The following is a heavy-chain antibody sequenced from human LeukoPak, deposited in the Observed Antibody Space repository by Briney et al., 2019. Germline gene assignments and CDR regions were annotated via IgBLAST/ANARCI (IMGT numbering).Heavy chain of an antibody. CDR2: IYHSGST. CDR1: GGSISNNNW. Sequence: SETLSLTCAVSGGSISNNNWWSWVRQPPGKGLEWIGEIYHSGSTNYNPSLKSRVTISVDKSKNQFSLKLISVTAADTAVYYCARGPYSSGWYVYFDYWGQGTLVTVSS. J-gene: IGHJ4*02. D-gene: IGHD6-19*01. V-gene: IGHV4-4*02. CDR3: ARGPYSSGWYVYFDY.